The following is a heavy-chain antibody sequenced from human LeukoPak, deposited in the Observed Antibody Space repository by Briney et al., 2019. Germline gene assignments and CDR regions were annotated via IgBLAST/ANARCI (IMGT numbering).Heavy chain of an antibody. CDR3: ARKGGTTGNWFDP. D-gene: IGHD1-1*01. V-gene: IGHV3-21*01. CDR2: ITSGSGSI. CDR1: GFTFSSYT. Sequence: GGSLRLSCAASGFTFSSYTMNWARQAPGEGLEWVSYITSGSGSIYYADSVKGRFTISRDNAKNSLYLQMNSLRVEDTAVYYCARKGGTTGNWFDPWGQGTLVTVSS. J-gene: IGHJ5*02.